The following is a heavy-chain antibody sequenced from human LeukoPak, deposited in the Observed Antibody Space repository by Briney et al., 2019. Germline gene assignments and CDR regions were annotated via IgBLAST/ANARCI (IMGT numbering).Heavy chain of an antibody. CDR3: ARVPISSASYFDY. CDR1: GFSFSNYG. CDR2: ISSSSYI. V-gene: IGHV3-21*01. J-gene: IGHJ4*02. D-gene: IGHD3-16*01. Sequence: GGSLRLSCAASGFSFSNYGMNWVRQAPGKGLEWVSSISSSSYIYYADSVKGRFTISRDNAKKSLYLQMNSLKAEDTAVYYCARVPISSASYFDYWGQGTLVTVSS.